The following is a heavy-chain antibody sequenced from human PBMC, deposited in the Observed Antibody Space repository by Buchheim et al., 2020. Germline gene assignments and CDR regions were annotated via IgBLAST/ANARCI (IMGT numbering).Heavy chain of an antibody. J-gene: IGHJ6*02. Sequence: EVQLVESGGGLAQPGGSLRLSCAASGFTFSSYSMNWVRQAPGKGLEWVSYISSSSSTIYYADSVKGRFTISRDNAKNSLYLQMNSLRAEDTAVYYCARGVAWAARWHGMDVWGQGTT. CDR1: GFTFSSYS. CDR2: ISSSSSTI. V-gene: IGHV3-48*01. D-gene: IGHD6-6*01. CDR3: ARGVAWAARWHGMDV.